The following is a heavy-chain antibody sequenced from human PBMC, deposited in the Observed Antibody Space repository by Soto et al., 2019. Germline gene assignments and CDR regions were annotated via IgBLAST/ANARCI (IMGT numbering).Heavy chain of an antibody. Sequence: QVQLHESGPGLVKPSETLSLTCTVSGGSINGYYWSWIRQPPGKGLEWIGFIYYRGSTDYNPSLKSRVSISLDASGYQFSLSLTSATAADTAVYYCARADYSNHHYFASWGPGALVTVSS. J-gene: IGHJ4*02. D-gene: IGHD4-4*01. V-gene: IGHV4-59*01. CDR3: ARADYSNHHYFAS. CDR1: GGSINGYY. CDR2: IYYRGST.